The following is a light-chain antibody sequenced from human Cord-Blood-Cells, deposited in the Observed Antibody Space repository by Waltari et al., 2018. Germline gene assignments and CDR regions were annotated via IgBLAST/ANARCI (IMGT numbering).Light chain of an antibody. CDR1: SSDVGGYNY. J-gene: IGLJ3*02. Sequence: QSALTQPASVSGSPGQSITISCTGTSSDVGGYNYVPWYQQHPGKAPKLIIYDVSKRPSGVSNRFSGSKSGNTASLTISGLQAEDEADYYCSSYTSSSTLFGGGTKLTVL. V-gene: IGLV2-14*01. CDR2: DVS. CDR3: SSYTSSSTL.